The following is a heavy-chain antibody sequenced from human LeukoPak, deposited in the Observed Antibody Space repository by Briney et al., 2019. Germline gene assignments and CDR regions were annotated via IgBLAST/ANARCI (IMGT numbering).Heavy chain of an antibody. V-gene: IGHV3-30*18. D-gene: IGHD3-9*01. CDR1: GFTFSSYG. CDR3: AKDYYDILTGYLFDY. J-gene: IGHJ4*02. CDR2: ISYDGSNK. Sequence: GGSLRLPCAASGFTFSSYGMHWVRQAPGKGLEWVAVISYDGSNKYYADSVKGRFTISRDNSKNTLYLQMNSLGAEDTAVYYCAKDYYDILTGYLFDYWGQGTLVTVSS.